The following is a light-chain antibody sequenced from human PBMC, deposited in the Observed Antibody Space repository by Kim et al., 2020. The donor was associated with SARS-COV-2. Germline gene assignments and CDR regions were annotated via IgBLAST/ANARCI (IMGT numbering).Light chain of an antibody. CDR2: KDN. CDR1: GLAKRS. Sequence: SVTPRRTARITCSRDGLAKRSVRGLQQEPGQTPVLVIYKDNKRPSGIPERFSGSSSGTTVTLTISGAQVEDEADYYCYSAADNNWVFGGGTKVTVL. V-gene: IGLV3-27*01. CDR3: YSAADNNWV. J-gene: IGLJ3*02.